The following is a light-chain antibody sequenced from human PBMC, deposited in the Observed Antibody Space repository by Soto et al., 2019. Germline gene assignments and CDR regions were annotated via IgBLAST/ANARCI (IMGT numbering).Light chain of an antibody. CDR2: DVS. J-gene: IGLJ2*01. Sequence: QSALTQPRTVSGSPGQSVTISCTGTSSDVGGYHYVSWYQQHPGKAPKLMIYDVSKRPSGVPDRFSGSKSGNTASLTISRLQAEDDAYYYCCSSAGSYNPHVVFCGGTKLTVL. V-gene: IGLV2-11*01. CDR1: SSDVGGYHY. CDR3: CSSAGSYNPHVV.